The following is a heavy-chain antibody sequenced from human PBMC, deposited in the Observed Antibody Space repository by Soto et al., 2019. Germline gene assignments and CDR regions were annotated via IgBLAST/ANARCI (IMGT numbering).Heavy chain of an antibody. CDR3: VRGRGYFYGRSGYYFDQ. Sequence: SETLSLTCTVSGGSLNPYYLSWIRQSPGKGLEWIAYIYYSGTTEYNPSLKSRVTISVDMSKNQVSLHLNSVTAADTAVYYFVRGRGYFYGRSGYYFDQWGQGALVTVSS. V-gene: IGHV4-59*08. CDR2: IYYSGTT. CDR1: GGSLNPYY. J-gene: IGHJ4*02. D-gene: IGHD3-22*01.